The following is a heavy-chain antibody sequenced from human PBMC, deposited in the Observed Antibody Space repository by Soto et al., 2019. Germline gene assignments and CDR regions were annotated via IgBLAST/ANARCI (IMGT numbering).Heavy chain of an antibody. Sequence: QVQLVQSGAEVKKPGASVKVSCKASGYTFTSYAMHWVRQAPGQRLEWMGWINAGNGNTKYSQKFQGRVTITRDTSASTAYMELSSLRSEDTAVYYCARVHGVYGSGSAPYYYYGMDVWGQGTTVTVSS. CDR2: INAGNGNT. CDR1: GYTFTSYA. CDR3: ARVHGVYGSGSAPYYYYGMDV. D-gene: IGHD3-10*01. V-gene: IGHV1-3*01. J-gene: IGHJ6*02.